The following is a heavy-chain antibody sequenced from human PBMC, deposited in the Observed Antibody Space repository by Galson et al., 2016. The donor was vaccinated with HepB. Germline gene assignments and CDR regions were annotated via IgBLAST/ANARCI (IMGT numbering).Heavy chain of an antibody. CDR1: GYRFSSYS. Sequence: SVKVSCKGSGYRFSSYSTTWVRQAPGQGLEWMGCVSGYSGNTKYAQKFQGRVTLTIDATTSTLELRSLRSDDTAVYYCARVVGANVFYYYGMDVWGQGTTVTVSS. D-gene: IGHD1-26*01. CDR3: ARVVGANVFYYYGMDV. V-gene: IGHV1-18*01. CDR2: VSGYSGNT. J-gene: IGHJ6*02.